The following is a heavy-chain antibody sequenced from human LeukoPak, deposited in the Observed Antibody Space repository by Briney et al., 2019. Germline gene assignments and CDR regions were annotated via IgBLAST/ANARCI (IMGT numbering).Heavy chain of an antibody. CDR3: EAGHFDY. J-gene: IGHJ4*02. V-gene: IGHV3-64*03. CDR2: ITDIGDRT. D-gene: IGHD6-19*01. CDR1: GFTFSKYN. Sequence: GGSLRLSCSPSGFTFSKYNMHWVRQAPGKGLEYVSAITDIGDRTYYVDSVRGRFTISRENYKNTRYLQMSSLRPEDTAVYYCEAGHFDYWGQRTLVTVSS.